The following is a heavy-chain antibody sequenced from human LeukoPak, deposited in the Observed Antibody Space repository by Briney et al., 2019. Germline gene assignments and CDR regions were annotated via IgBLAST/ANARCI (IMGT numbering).Heavy chain of an antibody. Sequence: ASVKVSCEASGYTFTSYGISWVRQAPGQGLEWMGWISAYNGNTNYAQKLQGRVTMTTDTSTSTAYMELRSLRSDDTAVYYCARRTYSSSGAFIFDYWGQGTLVTVSS. CDR2: ISAYNGNT. D-gene: IGHD6-6*01. CDR3: ARRTYSSSGAFIFDY. V-gene: IGHV1-18*01. CDR1: GYTFTSYG. J-gene: IGHJ4*02.